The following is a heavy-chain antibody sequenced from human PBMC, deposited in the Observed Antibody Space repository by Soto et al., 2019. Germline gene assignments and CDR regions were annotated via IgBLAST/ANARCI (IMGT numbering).Heavy chain of an antibody. D-gene: IGHD2-21*02. Sequence: GESLKISCKGSGYSFTSYWIGWVRQMPGKGLEWMGIIYPGDSDTRYSPSFQGQVTISADKSISTAYLQWSSLKASDTAMYYCARTGGAYCGGDCYRSPMPIDIWGQGTLVTVSS. CDR3: ARTGGAYCGGDCYRSPMPIDI. V-gene: IGHV5-51*01. CDR2: IYPGDSDT. CDR1: GYSFTSYW. J-gene: IGHJ3*02.